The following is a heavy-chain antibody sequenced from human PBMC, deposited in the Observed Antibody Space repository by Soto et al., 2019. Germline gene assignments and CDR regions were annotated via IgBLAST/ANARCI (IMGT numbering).Heavy chain of an antibody. D-gene: IGHD3-10*01. CDR3: AHNPLSRGSGSYHMDYYYYYGMDV. Sequence: SGPTLVNPTQTLTLTCTFSGFSLSTSGVGVGWIRQPPGKALEWLALIYWNDDKRYSPSLKSRLTITKDTSKNQVVLTMTNMDPVDTATYYCAHNPLSRGSGSYHMDYYYYYGMDVWGQGTTVTVSS. CDR2: IYWNDDK. V-gene: IGHV2-5*01. J-gene: IGHJ6*02. CDR1: GFSLSTSGVG.